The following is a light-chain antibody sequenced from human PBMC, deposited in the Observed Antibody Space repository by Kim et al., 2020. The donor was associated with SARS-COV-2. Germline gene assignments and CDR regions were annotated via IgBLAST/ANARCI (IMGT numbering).Light chain of an antibody. CDR1: SSDVCGYNY. Sequence: QSVTVTCTGTSSDVCGYNYVSWYQQHPGKAPKLMIYDVSKRPSGVPDRFSGSRSGNTASLTISGLQAEDEADYYCCSYAGSYAHVVFGGGTQLTVL. CDR3: CSYAGSYAHVV. CDR2: DVS. V-gene: IGLV2-11*01. J-gene: IGLJ2*01.